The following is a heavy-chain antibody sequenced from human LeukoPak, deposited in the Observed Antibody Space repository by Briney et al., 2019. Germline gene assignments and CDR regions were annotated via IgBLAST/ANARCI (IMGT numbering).Heavy chain of an antibody. CDR3: ARGGDYVWGSYRPFDY. CDR1: GYTFTGYY. V-gene: IGHV1-2*04. Sequence: GASVKVSCKASGYTFTGYYMHWVRQAPGQGPEWMGWINPNSGGTNYAQKFQGWVTMTRDTSISTAYMELSRLRSDDTAVYYCARGGDYVWGSYRPFDYWGQGTLVTVSS. J-gene: IGHJ4*02. CDR2: INPNSGGT. D-gene: IGHD3-16*02.